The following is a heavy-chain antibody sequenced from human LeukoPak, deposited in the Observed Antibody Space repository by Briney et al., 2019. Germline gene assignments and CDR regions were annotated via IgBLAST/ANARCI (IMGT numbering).Heavy chain of an antibody. J-gene: IGHJ6*03. CDR1: GGSISSYY. CDR2: IYTSGST. CDR3: ARDGADPDYGGNSVYYYYYYMDV. Sequence: PSETLSLTCTVSGGSISSYYWSWIRQPAGKGLEWIGRIYTSGSTNYNPSLKSRVTISVDTSKNQFSLKLSSVTAADTAVYYCARDGADPDYGGNSVYYYYYYMDVWGKGTTVTVSS. V-gene: IGHV4-4*07. D-gene: IGHD4-23*01.